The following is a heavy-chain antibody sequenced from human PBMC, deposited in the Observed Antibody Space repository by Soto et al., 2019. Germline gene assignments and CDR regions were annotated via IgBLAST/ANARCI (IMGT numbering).Heavy chain of an antibody. D-gene: IGHD4-17*01. CDR2: ISAYNGNT. V-gene: IGHV1-18*01. CDR1: GYRIASTG. CDR3: ARDLHGDPYY. J-gene: IGHJ4*02. Sequence: GKLSCKASGYRIASTGISWLRQAPGQGLEWMGWISAYNGNTNYAQKLQGRVTMTTDTSTSTAYMELRSLRSDDTAVYYCARDLHGDPYYWGQGTLVTVSS.